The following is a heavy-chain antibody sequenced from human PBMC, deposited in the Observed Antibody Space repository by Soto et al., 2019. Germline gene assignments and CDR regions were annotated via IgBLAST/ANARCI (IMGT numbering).Heavy chain of an antibody. CDR2: INHSGST. J-gene: IGHJ4*02. V-gene: IGHV4-34*01. CDR1: GGSFSGYY. Sequence: SETLSLTCAVYGGSFSGYYWSWIRQPPGKGLEWIGEINHSGSTNYNPSLKSRVTISVDTSKNQFSLKLSSVTAADTAVYYCARGGVRGYCSSASCQGGSRLDYWGQGTLVTVSS. D-gene: IGHD2-2*01. CDR3: ARGGVRGYCSSASCQGGSRLDY.